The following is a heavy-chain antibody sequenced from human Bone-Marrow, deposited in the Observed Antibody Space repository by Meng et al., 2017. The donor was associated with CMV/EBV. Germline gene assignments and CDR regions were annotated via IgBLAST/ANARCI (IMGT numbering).Heavy chain of an antibody. D-gene: IGHD1-26*01. CDR2: IYYSGST. CDR3: ARDPPGPWRWEFDY. CDR1: GGSISSSSYY. J-gene: IGHJ4*02. Sequence: SGGSISSSSYYWGWIRQPPGKGLEWIGSIYYSGSTYYNPSLKSRVTISVDTSKNQFSLKLSSVTAADTAVYYCARDPPGPWRWEFDYWGQGTLVTSPQ. V-gene: IGHV4-39*07.